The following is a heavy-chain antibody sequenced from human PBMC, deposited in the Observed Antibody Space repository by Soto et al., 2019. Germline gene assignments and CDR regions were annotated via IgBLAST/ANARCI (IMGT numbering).Heavy chain of an antibody. V-gene: IGHV4-59*01. J-gene: IGHJ4*02. D-gene: IGHD2-15*01. CDR3: ARDKGGYGGTYDY. CDR2: IYYSGST. CDR1: GGSISSYY. Sequence: QVQLQESGPGLVKPSETLSLTCTVSGGSISSYYWSWIRQPPGKGLEWIGYIYYSGSTNYNPSLKSRVTISVDTSKNPFSLKLSSVTAADTAVYFCARDKGGYGGTYDYWGQGTLVTVSS.